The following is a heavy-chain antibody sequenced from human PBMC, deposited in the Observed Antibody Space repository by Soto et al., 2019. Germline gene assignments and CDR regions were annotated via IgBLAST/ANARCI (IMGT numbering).Heavy chain of an antibody. CDR2: IYYSGST. CDR3: ARGLAALYYFDY. V-gene: IGHV4-61*01. D-gene: IGHD3-16*01. CDR1: GGSVSSGSYY. J-gene: IGHJ4*02. Sequence: SETLSLTCTVSGGSVSSGSYYWSCVRQPPGKGLEWIGYIYYSGSTNYNPSLKSRVTISVDTSKNQFSLKLSSVTAADTAVYYCARGLAALYYFDYWGQGTLVTASS.